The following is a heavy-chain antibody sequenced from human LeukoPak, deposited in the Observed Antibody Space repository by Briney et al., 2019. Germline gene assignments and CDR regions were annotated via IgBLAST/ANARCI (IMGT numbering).Heavy chain of an antibody. J-gene: IGHJ4*02. CDR3: ARVDYYGSGSSPFDY. V-gene: IGHV4-59*01. CDR2: IYYSGST. Sequence: PSETLSLTCTVSGGSISSYYWSWIRQPPGKGLEWIGYIYYSGSTNYNPSLKSRVTISVDTSKNQFSLKLSSVTAADTAVYYCARVDYYGSGSSPFDYWGQGTLVTVSS. D-gene: IGHD3-10*01. CDR1: GGSISSYY.